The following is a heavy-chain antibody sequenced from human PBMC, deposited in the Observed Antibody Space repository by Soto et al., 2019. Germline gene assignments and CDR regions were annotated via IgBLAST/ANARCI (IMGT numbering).Heavy chain of an antibody. V-gene: IGHV1-18*01. CDR2: ISAYNGNT. Sequence: ASVQVSSKASRYTYASCCRRWVRQAPGQGLEWMGWISAYNGNTNYAQKLQGRVTMTTDTSTSTAYMELRSLRSDDTAVYYCARRKRDYDFWSGYYTADYDYYGMDVWGQGITAT. CDR1: RYTYASCC. J-gene: IGHJ6*02. D-gene: IGHD3-3*01. CDR3: ARRKRDYDFWSGYYTADYDYYGMDV.